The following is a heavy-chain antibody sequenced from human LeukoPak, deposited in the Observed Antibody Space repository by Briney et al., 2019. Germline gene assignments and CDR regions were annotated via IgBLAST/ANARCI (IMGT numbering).Heavy chain of an antibody. CDR1: GFTFSSYW. D-gene: IGHD1-26*01. J-gene: IGHJ4*02. Sequence: GGSLRLSCAASGFTFSSYWMSWVRQAPGKGLEWVANIKQDGSEKYYVDSVKGRFTISRNNAKNSLYLQMNSLRAEDTAVYYCARDKIVGATNFDYWGQGTLVTVSS. CDR2: IKQDGSEK. V-gene: IGHV3-7*01. CDR3: ARDKIVGATNFDY.